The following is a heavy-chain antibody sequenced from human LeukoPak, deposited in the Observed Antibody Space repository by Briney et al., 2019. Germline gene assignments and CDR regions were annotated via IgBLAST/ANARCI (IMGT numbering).Heavy chain of an antibody. CDR2: INPNSGGT. CDR3: ARDHGYSYGNSDY. V-gene: IGHV1-2*06. D-gene: IGHD5-18*01. Sequence: ASVKVSCKASGYTFTGYYMHWVRPAPGQGREWMGRINPNSGGTNHAQKFQGRVTMTRDTSISTAYMELSRLRPDDTAVYYCARDHGYSYGNSDYWGQGTLVTVSS. CDR1: GYTFTGYY. J-gene: IGHJ4*02.